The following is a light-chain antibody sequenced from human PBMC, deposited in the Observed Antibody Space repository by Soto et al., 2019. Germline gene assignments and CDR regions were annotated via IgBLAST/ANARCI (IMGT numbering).Light chain of an antibody. CDR1: QGISNY. Sequence: DIQMTQSPSSLSASVGDRVTITCRASQGISNYLAWYQQKPGKVPKLLIYGASTFQSGVPSRFSGSGSGTYFPLTISSLQPEDVATYYCQKYSGPPYTFGQGTKLEIK. CDR3: QKYSGPPYT. CDR2: GAS. V-gene: IGKV1-27*01. J-gene: IGKJ2*01.